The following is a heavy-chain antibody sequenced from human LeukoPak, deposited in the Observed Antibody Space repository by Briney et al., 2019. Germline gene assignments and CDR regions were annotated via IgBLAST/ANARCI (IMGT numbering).Heavy chain of an antibody. Sequence: SETLSLTCTVSGVSISSYYGSWIRQPPGKGLEWIGYIYYSGSTNYNPSLKSRVTISVDTSKNQFSLKLSSVTAADTAVYYCARGSGSYYFDYWGQGNLVSVSS. CDR1: GVSISSYY. CDR2: IYYSGST. D-gene: IGHD6-19*01. J-gene: IGHJ4*02. V-gene: IGHV4-59*01. CDR3: ARGSGSYYFDY.